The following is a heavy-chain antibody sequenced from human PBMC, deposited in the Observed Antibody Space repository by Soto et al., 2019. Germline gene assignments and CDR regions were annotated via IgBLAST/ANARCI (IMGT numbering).Heavy chain of an antibody. CDR3: ARDSWSQY. J-gene: IGHJ1*01. Sequence: EVQLVESGGGLVQPGGSLRLSCAASGFSVSSNYMNWVRQAPGKGLEWVSIIHTGGETYYANSVKDRFTVSRDNSKNTGFLQMNSLRAEDTAVYYCARDSWSQYWGQGTLVTVSS. CDR1: GFSVSSNY. D-gene: IGHD2-15*01. V-gene: IGHV3-66*01. CDR2: IHTGGET.